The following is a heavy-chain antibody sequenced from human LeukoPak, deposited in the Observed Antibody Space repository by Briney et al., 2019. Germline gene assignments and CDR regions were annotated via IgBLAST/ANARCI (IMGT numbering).Heavy chain of an antibody. V-gene: IGHV3-23*01. CDR3: AKLVVLITNGDY. D-gene: IGHD3-22*01. Sequence: GGSLRLSCAASGFIFSSYVMSWVRQAPGQGLEWVSAISGSGGSTYYADSVKGRFTISRDNSKNMLYLQMNSLRAEDTAVYYCAKLVVLITNGDYWGQGTLVTVSS. CDR1: GFIFSSYV. CDR2: ISGSGGST. J-gene: IGHJ4*02.